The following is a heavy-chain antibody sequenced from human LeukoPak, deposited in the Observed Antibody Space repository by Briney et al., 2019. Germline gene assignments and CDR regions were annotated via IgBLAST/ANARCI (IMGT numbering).Heavy chain of an antibody. CDR2: IYTSGST. CDR1: GGSISSYY. Sequence: SETLSLTCTVSGGSISSYYWSWIRQPAGKGLEWIGRIYTSGSTNYNPSLKSRVTMSVDTSKNQFSLKLSSVTAADTAVYYCARDVPSSLSSSWYGLDYWVRGTLVIVSS. CDR3: ARDVPSSLSSSWYGLDY. D-gene: IGHD6-13*01. V-gene: IGHV4-4*07. J-gene: IGHJ4*02.